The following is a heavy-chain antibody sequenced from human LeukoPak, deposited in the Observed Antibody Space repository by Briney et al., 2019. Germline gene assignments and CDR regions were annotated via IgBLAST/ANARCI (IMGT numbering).Heavy chain of an antibody. J-gene: IGHJ4*02. CDR2: IRWDDER. D-gene: IGHD1-1*01. Sequence: GGSLRLSCSASGFTFSSFWMGWVRQAPGKGLEWVASIRWDDERHHVDSVTGRFSVFRDNAKNSLYLQMNSLRAEDTAVYFCSRITTNGYFEYWGQGALVTVSS. CDR1: GFTFSSFW. CDR3: SRITTNGYFEY. V-gene: IGHV3-7*01.